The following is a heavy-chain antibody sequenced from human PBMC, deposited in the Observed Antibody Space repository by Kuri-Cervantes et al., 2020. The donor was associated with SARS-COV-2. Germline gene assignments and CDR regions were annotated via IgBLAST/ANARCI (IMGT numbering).Heavy chain of an antibody. CDR1: GGSINNYY. J-gene: IGHJ4*02. D-gene: IGHD5-18*01. CDR2: IYDSANT. V-gene: IGHV4-59*01. CDR3: ARVGVRSYGVLDY. Sequence: GSLRLSCTVSGGSINNYYWSWIRQPPGKGLEWIGYIYDSANTNYNTSLRSRVTMSVDTSKNQVSLKLTSVTAADTAVYFCARVGVRSYGVLDYWGQGTLVTDSS.